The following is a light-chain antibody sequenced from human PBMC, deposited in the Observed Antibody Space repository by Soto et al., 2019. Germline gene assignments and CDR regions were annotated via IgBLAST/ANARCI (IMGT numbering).Light chain of an antibody. CDR1: SSNIGAGYD. Sequence: QSVLTQPPSVSGAPGQRVTISCTGSSSNIGAGYDVNWYQQLPGKAPKLLIYGNSNRPSGVPDRFSGSKSGTSASLAITGLQAEDETDYYCQSYDSSLSGSVFGGGTKVTVL. CDR2: GNS. CDR3: QSYDSSLSGSV. J-gene: IGLJ2*01. V-gene: IGLV1-40*01.